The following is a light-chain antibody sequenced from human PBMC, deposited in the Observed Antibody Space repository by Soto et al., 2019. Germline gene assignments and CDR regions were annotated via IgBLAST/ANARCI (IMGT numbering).Light chain of an antibody. Sequence: EIVLTQSPATLSLSPGERGTLSCRASESVSRNLAWYQQKPGQAPRLLIYDASTRATGIPDRFSGGGSGTEFTLTVSSLQAEEFAVYFCLQYDCWRPKAFGQGTRLEIK. CDR3: LQYDCWRPKA. CDR1: ESVSRN. V-gene: IGKV3-15*01. J-gene: IGKJ5*01. CDR2: DAS.